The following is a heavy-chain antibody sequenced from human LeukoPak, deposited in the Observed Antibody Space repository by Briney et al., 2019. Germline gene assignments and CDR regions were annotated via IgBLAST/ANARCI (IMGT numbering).Heavy chain of an antibody. CDR1: GYIFTGYY. CDR2: INPNGGAT. CDR3: ARDERYSDADHHYPDLGY. J-gene: IGHJ4*02. V-gene: IGHV1-2*02. D-gene: IGHD3-16*01. Sequence: ASVKVSCKASGYIFTGYYLFWVRQGPGQGLEWVGWINPNGGATRYAQKFQGRVTLTSDTSIRTTYMELSSLTSDDTAVYYCARDERYSDADHHYPDLGYWGQGTLVTVSS.